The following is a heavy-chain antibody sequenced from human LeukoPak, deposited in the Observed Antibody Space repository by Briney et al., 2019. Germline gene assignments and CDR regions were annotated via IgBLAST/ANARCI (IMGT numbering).Heavy chain of an antibody. D-gene: IGHD2-15*01. Sequence: SETLSLTCAVYGGSFSGYYWSWIRQPPGKGLEWIGEINHSGSTNYNPSLKSRVTTSVDTSKNQFSLSLSSVSAADTAVYFCARDESGGSGWREYFQHWGQGILVSVSS. CDR3: ARDESGGSGWREYFQH. CDR2: INHSGST. CDR1: GGSFSGYY. V-gene: IGHV4-34*01. J-gene: IGHJ1*01.